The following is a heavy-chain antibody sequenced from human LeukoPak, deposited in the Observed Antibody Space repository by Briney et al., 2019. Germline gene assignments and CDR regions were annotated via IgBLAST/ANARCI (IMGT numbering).Heavy chain of an antibody. D-gene: IGHD6-19*01. CDR3: ARDGRDIALAGTFLDN. V-gene: IGHV1-18*01. CDR2: ISAYNGNT. CDR1: GYTFTSYG. Sequence: ASVKVSCKASGYTFTSYGISWVRQAPGQGLEWMGWISAYNGNTNYAQKLQGRVALTTDTSTSTAYMELRSLRSDDTAVYHCARDGRDIALAGTFLDNWGQGALVTVSS. J-gene: IGHJ4*02.